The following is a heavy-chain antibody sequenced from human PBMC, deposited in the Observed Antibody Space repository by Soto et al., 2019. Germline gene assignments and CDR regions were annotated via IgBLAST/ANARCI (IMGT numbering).Heavy chain of an antibody. J-gene: IGHJ4*02. CDR1: GGSISSSNW. Sequence: SETLSLTCAVSGGSISSSNWWSWVRQHPGKGLEWIGEIYHSGSTNYNPSLKSRVAISVDKSKNQFSLKLSSVTAADTAVYYCARVASDWLLSSYYFDYWGQGTLVTVSS. D-gene: IGHD3-9*01. CDR3: ARVASDWLLSSYYFDY. V-gene: IGHV4-4*02. CDR2: IYHSGST.